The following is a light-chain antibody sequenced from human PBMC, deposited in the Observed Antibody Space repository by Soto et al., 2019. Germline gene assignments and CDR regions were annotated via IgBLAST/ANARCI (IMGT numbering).Light chain of an antibody. Sequence: QSVLTQPASVSGSPGQSITISCTGTSSDVGGYKYVSWYQHYPGKAPKLMIYEVSNRPSGVSNRFSGSKSGNTASLTISGLQAEDEADYYCSSYTTSSTLVFGPGTKVTVL. J-gene: IGLJ1*01. CDR1: SSDVGGYKY. CDR2: EVS. V-gene: IGLV2-14*01. CDR3: SSYTTSSTLV.